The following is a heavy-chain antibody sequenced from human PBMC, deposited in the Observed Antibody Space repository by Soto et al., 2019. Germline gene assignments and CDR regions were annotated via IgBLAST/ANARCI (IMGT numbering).Heavy chain of an antibody. D-gene: IGHD1-26*01. CDR1: GGSISSSSYY. CDR2: IYYSGNT. Sequence: QLQLQESGPGLVKPSETLSLTYTVSGGSISSSSYYWGWIRQPPGKGLEWIGNIYYSGNTYYNPSLKSRVTISVDTSKNLFSLKLSSVTAADTAVYYCARRGRDDQPFDYWGQGTLVTVSS. V-gene: IGHV4-39*01. CDR3: ARRGRDDQPFDY. J-gene: IGHJ4*02.